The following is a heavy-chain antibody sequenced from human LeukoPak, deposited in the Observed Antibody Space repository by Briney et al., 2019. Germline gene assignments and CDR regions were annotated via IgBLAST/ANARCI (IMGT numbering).Heavy chain of an antibody. D-gene: IGHD3-22*01. CDR1: GFAFSTYA. V-gene: IGHV3-23*01. Sequence: GGSLRLSCAASGFAFSTYAMSWVRQAPGEGLEWVSSISGSGDTTYYADSVKGRFTISSDKSRDTLYLQMNSLRVEDTAVYYCAKGSRDSTSYCFDYWGQGTLVTVSS. J-gene: IGHJ4*02. CDR2: ISGSGDTT. CDR3: AKGSRDSTSYCFDY.